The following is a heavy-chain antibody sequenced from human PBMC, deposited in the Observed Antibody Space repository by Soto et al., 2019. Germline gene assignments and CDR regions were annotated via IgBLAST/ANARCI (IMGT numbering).Heavy chain of an antibody. Sequence: HGESLKISCEASGYSFSSCWIGWVRQMPGKGLEWMAIINPTDSDTRYSPSFRGQVTISANKSISTAYLQWSSLKASDSAMYYCARLSATGIDHWGQGTRVTVSS. D-gene: IGHD1-1*01. J-gene: IGHJ4*02. CDR2: INPTDSDT. V-gene: IGHV5-51*01. CDR1: GYSFSSCW. CDR3: ARLSATGIDH.